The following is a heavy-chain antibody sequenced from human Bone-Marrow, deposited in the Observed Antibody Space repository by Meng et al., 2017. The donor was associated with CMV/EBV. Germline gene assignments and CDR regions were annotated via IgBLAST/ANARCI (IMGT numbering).Heavy chain of an antibody. J-gene: IGHJ4*02. CDR2: IKSKFDGTFT. D-gene: IGHD1-26*01. CDR1: GTGFIFSNLW. CDR3: GRDLSGERDQ. V-gene: IGHV3-74*01. Sequence: EVQLVGAGGGLVKPGGSLRLSCTGSGTGFIFSNLWINWVRQAPGKGLEWVGRIKSKFDGTFTSYADSVKGRFTISRDKARNTLYLQMDSLRADDSAVYYCGRDLSGERDQWGQGTLVTVSS.